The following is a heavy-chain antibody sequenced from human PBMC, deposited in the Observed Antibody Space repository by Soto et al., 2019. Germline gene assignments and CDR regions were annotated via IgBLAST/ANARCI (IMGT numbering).Heavy chain of an antibody. V-gene: IGHV1-69*06. CDR3: AANNWNYDAYYYYYGMDV. J-gene: IGHJ6*02. D-gene: IGHD1-7*01. CDR2: IIPIFGTA. CDR1: GGTFSSYA. Sequence: SVKVSCKASGGTFSSYAVSWVRQAPGQGLEWMGGIIPIFGTANYAQKFQGRVTITADKSTSTAYMELSSLRSEDTAVYYCAANNWNYDAYYYYYGMDVWGQGTTVTVSS.